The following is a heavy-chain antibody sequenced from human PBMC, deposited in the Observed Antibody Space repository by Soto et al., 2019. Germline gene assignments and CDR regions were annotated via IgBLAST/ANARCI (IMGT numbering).Heavy chain of an antibody. V-gene: IGHV3-33*01. CDR2: IWYDGSNK. Sequence: GGSLRLSCAASGFTFSSYGMHWVRQAPGKGLEWVAVIWYDGSNKYYADSVKGRFTISRDNSKNTLYLQMNSLRAEDTAVYYCARPSGSYYYFDYWGQGTLVTVSS. D-gene: IGHD1-26*01. CDR3: ARPSGSYYYFDY. CDR1: GFTFSSYG. J-gene: IGHJ4*02.